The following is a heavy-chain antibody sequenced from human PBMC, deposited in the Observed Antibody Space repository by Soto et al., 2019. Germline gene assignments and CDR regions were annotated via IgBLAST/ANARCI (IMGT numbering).Heavy chain of an antibody. CDR3: TRGSAEVGGQLPSQ. CDR2: IRSKAYGGTT. CDR1: GFTLGDYA. J-gene: IGHJ4*02. Sequence: PGGSLRLSCVTSGFTLGDYAMSWVRQAPGKGLEWLGFIRSKAYGGTTEYAASVKGRFTISRDDSTSIAYLQINSLKIEDTAMYYCTRGSAEVGGQLPSQWGQGTLVTVSS. V-gene: IGHV3-49*04. D-gene: IGHD1-26*01.